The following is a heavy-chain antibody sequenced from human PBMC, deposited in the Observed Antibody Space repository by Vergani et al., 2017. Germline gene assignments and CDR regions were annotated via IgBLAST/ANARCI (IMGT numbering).Heavy chain of an antibody. D-gene: IGHD3-10*01. J-gene: IGHJ4*02. Sequence: QVQLQESGPGLVKPSETLSLTCAVSGYSISSGYYWGWIRQPPGKGLEWIGSIYHSGSTYYNPSLKSRFTISVDTSKNQFSLKLSSVTAADTAVYYCARFASSGYFDYWGQGTLVTVSS. CDR3: ARFASSGYFDY. V-gene: IGHV4-38-2*01. CDR2: IYHSGST. CDR1: GYSISSGYY.